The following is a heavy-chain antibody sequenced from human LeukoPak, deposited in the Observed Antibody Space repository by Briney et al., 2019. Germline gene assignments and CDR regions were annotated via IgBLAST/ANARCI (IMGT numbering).Heavy chain of an antibody. V-gene: IGHV3-23*01. CDR2: ISGSGGST. Sequence: PGGSLRLSCAASGFTFSSYAMSWVRQAPGKGLERVSAISGSGGSTYYADSVKGRFTISRDNSKNTLYLQMNSLRAEDTAVYYCAKEAHSSTYYDFWSGYFGHWGQGTLVTVSS. D-gene: IGHD3-3*01. CDR1: GFTFSSYA. CDR3: AKEAHSSTYYDFWSGYFGH. J-gene: IGHJ5*02.